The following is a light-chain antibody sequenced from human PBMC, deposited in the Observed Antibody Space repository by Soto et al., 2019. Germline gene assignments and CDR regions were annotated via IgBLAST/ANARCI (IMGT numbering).Light chain of an antibody. Sequence: QSVLTQPPSVSGAPGQRGTISCTGSSSNIGAGYDVHWYQQLPGTAPKLLIYGNSNRPSGVPDRFSGSKSGTSASLAITGLQAGDEADYYCQSYDSSLSGWVFGGGTTLTVL. CDR2: GNS. V-gene: IGLV1-40*01. CDR1: SSNIGAGYD. J-gene: IGLJ3*02. CDR3: QSYDSSLSGWV.